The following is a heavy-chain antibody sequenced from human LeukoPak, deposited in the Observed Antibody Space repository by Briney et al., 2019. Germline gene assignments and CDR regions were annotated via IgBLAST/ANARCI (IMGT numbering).Heavy chain of an antibody. D-gene: IGHD3-10*01. CDR1: GFTFSSYG. CDR3: AKGKWFGELLGIDY. CDR2: ISYDGSNK. Sequence: GGSLRLSCAASGFTFSSYGMHWDRQAPGKGLEWVAVISYDGSNKYYADSVRGRFTLSRDNSKTTLYLQMTSLRAEDSAVYYCAKGKWFGELLGIDYWGQGTLVTVSS. V-gene: IGHV3-30*18. J-gene: IGHJ4*02.